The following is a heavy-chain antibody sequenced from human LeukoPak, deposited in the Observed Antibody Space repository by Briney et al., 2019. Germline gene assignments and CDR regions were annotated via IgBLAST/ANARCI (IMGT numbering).Heavy chain of an antibody. V-gene: IGHV3-30*18. Sequence: GGSLRLSWAASGFSFISYGMPWVRQAPGKGLEWVGVISDDGRNKKYADSVKGRFTISRDNSKDTLYLQMNSLRDEDTAVYYCAKRPSDYGDYVTYFDYWGQGTLVTVSS. CDR1: GFSFISYG. CDR2: ISDDGRNK. CDR3: AKRPSDYGDYVTYFDY. D-gene: IGHD4-17*01. J-gene: IGHJ4*02.